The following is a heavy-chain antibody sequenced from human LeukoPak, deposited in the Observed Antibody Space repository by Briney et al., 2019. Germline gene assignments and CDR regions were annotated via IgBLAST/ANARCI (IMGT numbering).Heavy chain of an antibody. J-gene: IGHJ4*02. CDR2: ITGSGDTT. Sequence: GGSLRLSRAASGFIFRNYAVSWVRQAPGKGLEWVSAITGSGDTTYYADSVKGRFTISRDNSKNTLYVEMNTLRAEDTAVYYCAKWGDYDILTGYYVSDFWGQGTLVTVSS. D-gene: IGHD3-9*01. V-gene: IGHV3-23*01. CDR1: GFIFRNYA. CDR3: AKWGDYDILTGYYVSDF.